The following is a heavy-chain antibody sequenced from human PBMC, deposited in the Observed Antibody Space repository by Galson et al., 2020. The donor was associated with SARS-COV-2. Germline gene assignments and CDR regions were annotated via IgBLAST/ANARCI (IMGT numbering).Heavy chain of an antibody. CDR1: GFTFSSSW. J-gene: IGHJ4*02. CDR3: ARVGTRSGWKYYFDY. Sequence: TGGSLRLSCAASGFTFSSSWRHWVRQAPGKGLVWVSRINSDGSSTSYADSVKGRFTISRDNAKNTLYLQMNSLRAEDTAVYYCARVGTRSGWKYYFDYWGQGTLVTVSS. D-gene: IGHD6-19*01. V-gene: IGHV3-74*01. CDR2: INSDGSST.